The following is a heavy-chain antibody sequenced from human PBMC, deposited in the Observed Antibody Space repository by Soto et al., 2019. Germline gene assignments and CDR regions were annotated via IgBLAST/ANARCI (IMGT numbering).Heavy chain of an antibody. CDR3: ASLRYSGYETYNWFDP. CDR2: ISSSSSTI. Sequence: EVQLVESGGGLVQPGGSLRLSCAASGFTFSSYSMNWVRQAPGKGQEWVSYISSSSSTIYYADSVKGQFTISRDNAKKSLYLQMNSLRAEDTAVYYCASLRYSGYETYNWFDPWGQGTLVTVSS. D-gene: IGHD5-12*01. V-gene: IGHV3-48*01. J-gene: IGHJ5*02. CDR1: GFTFSSYS.